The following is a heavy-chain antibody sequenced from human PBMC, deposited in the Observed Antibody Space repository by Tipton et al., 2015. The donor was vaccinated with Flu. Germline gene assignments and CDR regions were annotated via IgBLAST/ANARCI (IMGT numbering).Heavy chain of an antibody. V-gene: IGHV4-59*08. D-gene: IGHD3-9*01. J-gene: IGHJ4*02. Sequence: TLSLTCTVSGGSISSYYWSWIRQPPGKGLEWIGYIYYSGSTNYNPSLKSRVTISVDTSKNQFSLKLSSVTAADTAVYYCARREGLYYDILTGYLASYYFDYWGQGTLVTVSS. CDR2: IYYSGST. CDR1: GGSISSYY. CDR3: ARREGLYYDILTGYLASYYFDY.